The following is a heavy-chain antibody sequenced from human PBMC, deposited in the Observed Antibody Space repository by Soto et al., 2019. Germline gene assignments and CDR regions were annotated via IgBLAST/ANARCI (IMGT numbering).Heavy chain of an antibody. CDR1: GFTFSNYA. V-gene: IGHV3-23*01. CDR3: AKIFRYGDPEY. D-gene: IGHD2-21*02. CDR2: ISVSGDST. Sequence: EVQLLESGGGLVQPGGSLRLSCAASGFTFSNYAMSWVRQAPRKGQEWVSGISVSGDSTYYAGSVKGRFTIARDNSKSTLYLQMNSLRAEDTAVYYCAKIFRYGDPEYWGQGALVTVSS. J-gene: IGHJ4*02.